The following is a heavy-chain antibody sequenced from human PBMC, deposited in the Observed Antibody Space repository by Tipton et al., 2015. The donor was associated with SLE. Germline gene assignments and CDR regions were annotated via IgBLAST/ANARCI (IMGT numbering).Heavy chain of an antibody. Sequence: SLTCTVSGYSISSGYYWGWIRQPPGKGLEWIGSIYHSGSTYYNPSLKSRVTISVDTSKNQFSLKLSSVTAADTAVYYCARVTYYDFWSGPDASDIWGQGTMVTVSS. J-gene: IGHJ3*02. CDR2: IYHSGST. V-gene: IGHV4-38-2*02. D-gene: IGHD3-3*01. CDR3: ARVTYYDFWSGPDASDI. CDR1: GYSISSGYY.